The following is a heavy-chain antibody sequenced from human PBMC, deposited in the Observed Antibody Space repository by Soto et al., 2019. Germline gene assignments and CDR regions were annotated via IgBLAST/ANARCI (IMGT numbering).Heavy chain of an antibody. CDR3: ARDLEYSGYDGAFDI. D-gene: IGHD5-12*01. Sequence: EVQLVESGGGLVQPGGSLRLSCAASGFTVSSNDMTWVRQAPGKGLKCVPVIYSGGGTYYADSVKGRFTISRDNSKNTLYLQMNSLRAEDTAVYYCARDLEYSGYDGAFDIWGQGTMVTVSS. J-gene: IGHJ3*02. V-gene: IGHV3-66*01. CDR1: GFTVSSND. CDR2: IYSGGGT.